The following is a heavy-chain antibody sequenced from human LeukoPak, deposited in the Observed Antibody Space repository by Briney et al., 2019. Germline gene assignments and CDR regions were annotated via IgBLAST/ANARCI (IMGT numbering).Heavy chain of an antibody. J-gene: IGHJ5*02. CDR3: ARDGGYYPPYWFDP. CDR1: GFTFSNAW. Sequence: PGGSLRLSCAASGFTFSNAWMSWVRQAPGRGLEWVGRIKSKTDGGTTDYAAPVKGRFTISRDDSKNTLYLQMNSPKTEDTAVYYCARDGGYYPPYWFDPWGQGTLVTVSS. CDR2: IKSKTDGGTT. V-gene: IGHV3-15*01. D-gene: IGHD3-22*01.